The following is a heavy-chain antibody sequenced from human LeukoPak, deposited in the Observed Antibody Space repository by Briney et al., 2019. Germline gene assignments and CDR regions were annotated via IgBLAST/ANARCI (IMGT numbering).Heavy chain of an antibody. CDR1: GLPFSSYA. D-gene: IGHD3-10*01. CDR3: AKDRVVRGVITPSSFDY. J-gene: IGHJ4*02. Sequence: PGGSLRLSCAASGLPFSSYAMSWVRQAPGKGLEWVSAISGSGGSTYYADSVKGRFTISRDNSKNTLYLQLNSLRAEDTAVYYCAKDRVVRGVITPSSFDYWGQGTLVTVSS. CDR2: ISGSGGST. V-gene: IGHV3-23*01.